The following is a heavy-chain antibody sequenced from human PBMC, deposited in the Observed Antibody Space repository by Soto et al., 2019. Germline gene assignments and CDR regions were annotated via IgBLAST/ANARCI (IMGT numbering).Heavy chain of an antibody. CDR1: RGSFSDYRHF. V-gene: IGHV4-34*01. Sequence: QVQLQQWGAGLLKPSETLSLTCAVYRGSFSDYRHFWGWIRQPPGKGLEWMGEIDHSGSTDYNPSPKSRVTISIDRSKNQFSLKVNSVTAADTAVYYCARWKLEVATMRDYYFGMDVWGQGTTVTVS. D-gene: IGHD5-12*01. J-gene: IGHJ6*02. CDR3: ARWKLEVATMRDYYFGMDV. CDR2: IDHSGST.